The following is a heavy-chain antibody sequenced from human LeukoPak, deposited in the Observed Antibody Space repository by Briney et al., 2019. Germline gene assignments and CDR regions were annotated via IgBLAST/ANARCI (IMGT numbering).Heavy chain of an antibody. J-gene: IGHJ4*02. CDR1: GYSLTDSY. CDR3: ARDWRGSYFPDF. Sequence: ASVKVSCKASGYSLTDSYMHWVRQAPGQGLEWMGWINPNSGDTNYAQKFQGRVTMTRDTSISTAYMELSRLTSDDTAVYYCARDWRGSYFPDFWGQGTLVTVSS. V-gene: IGHV1-2*02. CDR2: INPNSGDT. D-gene: IGHD1-26*01.